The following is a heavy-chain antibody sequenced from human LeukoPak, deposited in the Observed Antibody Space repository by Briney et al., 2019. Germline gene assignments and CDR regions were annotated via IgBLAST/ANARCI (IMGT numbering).Heavy chain of an antibody. CDR1: GGSFSGYY. Sequence: SETLSLTCAVYGGSFSGYYWSWIRQPPGKGLEWIGEINHSGSTNYNPSLKSRVTISVDTSKNQFSLKLSSVTAADTAVYYCARLGAYSWYYFDYWGQGTLVTVS. V-gene: IGHV4-34*01. CDR3: ARLGAYSWYYFDY. CDR2: INHSGST. J-gene: IGHJ4*02. D-gene: IGHD6-13*01.